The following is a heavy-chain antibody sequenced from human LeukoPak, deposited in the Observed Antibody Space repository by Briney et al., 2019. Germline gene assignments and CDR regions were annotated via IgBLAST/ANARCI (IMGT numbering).Heavy chain of an antibody. CDR3: ARHGVGSPPTPYNWFDP. CDR1: GSNFTSYW. CDR2: IDPSDSYT. Sequence: GGALQISWKGSGSNFTSYWISWVRQMPGRGLEGMGRIDPSDSYTNYSPSCQGHVTISADKSISTAYLQWSSLKASDTAMYYCARHGVGSPPTPYNWFDPWGQGTLVTVSS. V-gene: IGHV5-10-1*01. D-gene: IGHD1-26*01. J-gene: IGHJ5*02.